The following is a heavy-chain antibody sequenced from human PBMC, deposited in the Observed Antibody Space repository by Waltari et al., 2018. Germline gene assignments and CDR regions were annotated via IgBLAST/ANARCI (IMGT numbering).Heavy chain of an antibody. V-gene: IGHV3-23*04. D-gene: IGHD2-2*01. CDR1: GFTFSSYA. Sequence: EVQLVESGGGSVQPGGSLRLSCAASGFTFSSYAMSWVRQAPGKGLEWVSAISGSGGSTYYADSVKGRFTISRDNSKNTLYLQMNSLRAEDTAVYYCAKEKGLIVVVPAAIGYWGQGTLVTVSS. CDR3: AKEKGLIVVVPAAIGY. J-gene: IGHJ4*02. CDR2: ISGSGGST.